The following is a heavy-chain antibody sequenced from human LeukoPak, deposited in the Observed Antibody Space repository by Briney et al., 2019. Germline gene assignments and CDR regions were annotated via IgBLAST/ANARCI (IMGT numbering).Heavy chain of an antibody. CDR1: GFTFDDYA. CDR2: ISWNSGSI. Sequence: PGGSLRLSCAASGFTFDDYAMHWVRQAPGKGLEWVSGISWNSGSIGYADSVKGRFTISRDNAKNSLYLQMNSLRAEDTAVYYCARDRSTMVRGVIVYWGQGTLVTVSS. D-gene: IGHD3-10*01. V-gene: IGHV3-9*01. CDR3: ARDRSTMVRGVIVY. J-gene: IGHJ4*02.